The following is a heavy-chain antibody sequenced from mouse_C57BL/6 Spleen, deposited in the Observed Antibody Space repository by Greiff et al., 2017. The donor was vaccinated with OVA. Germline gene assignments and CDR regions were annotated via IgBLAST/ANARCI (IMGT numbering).Heavy chain of an antibody. V-gene: IGHV1-55*01. CDR1: GYTFTSYW. J-gene: IGHJ4*01. CDR3: AREDYGNYFYYYAMDY. Sequence: VQLQQPGAELVKPGASVKMSCKASGYTFTSYWITWVKQRPGQGLEWIGDIYPGSGSTNYNEKFKSKATLTVDTSSSTAYMQLSSLTSEDSAVYYCAREDYGNYFYYYAMDYWGQGTSVTVSS. D-gene: IGHD2-1*01. CDR2: IYPGSGST.